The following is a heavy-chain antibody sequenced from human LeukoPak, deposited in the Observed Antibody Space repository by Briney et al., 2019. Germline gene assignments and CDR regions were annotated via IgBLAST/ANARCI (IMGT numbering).Heavy chain of an antibody. V-gene: IGHV3-64D*06. CDR1: GFTFSSYA. Sequence: GGSLRLSCSASGFTFSSYAMHWVRQAPGKGLEYVSAISSNGGSTYYADSVKGRFTISRDNSKNTLYLQMSSLRAADTAVYYCVRSVCSGGSCNYYYYGMDVWGKGTTVTVSS. J-gene: IGHJ6*04. CDR2: ISSNGGST. CDR3: VRSVCSGGSCNYYYYGMDV. D-gene: IGHD2-15*01.